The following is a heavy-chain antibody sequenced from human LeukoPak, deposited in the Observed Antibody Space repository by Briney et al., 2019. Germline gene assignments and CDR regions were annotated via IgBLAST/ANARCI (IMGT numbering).Heavy chain of an antibody. D-gene: IGHD3-22*01. CDR3: ARVGYDSSGYSSRHFDY. V-gene: IGHV1-69*04. CDR1: GGTFSSYA. J-gene: IGHJ4*02. Sequence: GASVKVSCKASGGTFSSYAISWVRQAPGQGLEWMGRIIPILGIANYAQKFQGRVTITADKSTSTAYMELSSLRSEDTAVYYCARVGYDSSGYSSRHFDYWGQGTLVTVPS. CDR2: IIPILGIA.